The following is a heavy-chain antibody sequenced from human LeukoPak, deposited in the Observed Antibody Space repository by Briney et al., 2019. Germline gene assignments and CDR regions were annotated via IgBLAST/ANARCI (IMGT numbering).Heavy chain of an antibody. D-gene: IGHD7-27*01. J-gene: IGHJ3*02. CDR2: INSDGSST. Sequence: QPGRSLRLSCAASGFTFRTYWMHWVRQAPGEGLMWVSRINSDGSSTSYADSVNGRFTISRDNAKNTLYLQMNSLRAEDTAVYYCARVGMTNALDIWGQGTMVTVSS. V-gene: IGHV3-74*01. CDR3: ARVGMTNALDI. CDR1: GFTFRTYW.